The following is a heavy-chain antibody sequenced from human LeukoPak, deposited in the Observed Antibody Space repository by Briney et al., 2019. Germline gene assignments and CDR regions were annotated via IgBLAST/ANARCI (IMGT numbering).Heavy chain of an antibody. CDR2: IIPILGIA. V-gene: IGHV1-69*04. Sequence: SVKVSCKASGGTFSSYAISWVRQAPGQGLEWMGRIIPILGIANYAQKFQGRVTITADKSTSTAYMELSSLRSEDTAMYYCARVSTVTTNNWFDPWGQGTLVTVSS. CDR3: ARVSTVTTNNWFDP. D-gene: IGHD4-17*01. CDR1: GGTFSSYA. J-gene: IGHJ5*02.